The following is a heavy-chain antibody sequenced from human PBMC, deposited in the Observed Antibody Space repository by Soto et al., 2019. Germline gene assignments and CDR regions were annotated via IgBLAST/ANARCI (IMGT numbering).Heavy chain of an antibody. CDR1: GYTFTSYG. Sequence: GASVKVSCKASGYTFTSYGISWVRQAPGQGLEWMGWISAYNGNTNYAQKLQGRVTMTTDTSTSTAYMELRSLRSDDTAVYYCAGDPGITARTSLLFVYWGQGTLVTVCS. CDR2: ISAYNGNT. D-gene: IGHD6-25*01. J-gene: IGHJ4*02. CDR3: AGDPGITARTSLLFVY. V-gene: IGHV1-18*01.